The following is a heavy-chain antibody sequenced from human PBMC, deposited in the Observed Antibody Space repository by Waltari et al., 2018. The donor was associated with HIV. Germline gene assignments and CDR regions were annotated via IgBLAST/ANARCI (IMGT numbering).Heavy chain of an antibody. V-gene: IGHV3-21*01. J-gene: IGHJ5*02. CDR1: GFTFSTYS. CDR3: ARDPDSDWFDP. Sequence: EVQLVESGGGLVKPGGSLRLSCAASGFTFSTYSIHWVRQAPGKGLEGGSSISSSSSYIYYADSVKGRFTISRDNAKNSLYLQMNSLRAEDTAVYYCARDPDSDWFDPCGQGTLVTVSS. D-gene: IGHD2-21*01. CDR2: ISSSSSYI.